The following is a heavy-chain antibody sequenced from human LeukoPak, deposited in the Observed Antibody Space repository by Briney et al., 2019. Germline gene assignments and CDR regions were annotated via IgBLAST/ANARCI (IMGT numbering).Heavy chain of an antibody. J-gene: IGHJ4*02. CDR1: EFTFSTSD. CDR2: IRYDGSNK. CDR3: AKDRVGALLTLDY. V-gene: IGHV3-30*02. Sequence: GGSLRLSCAASEFTFSTSDMHWVRQAPGKGLEWVAFIRYDGSNKYYADSVKGRFTISRDNSKNTLYLQMNSLRAEDTAVYYCAKDRVGALLTLDYWGQGTLVTVSS. D-gene: IGHD1-26*01.